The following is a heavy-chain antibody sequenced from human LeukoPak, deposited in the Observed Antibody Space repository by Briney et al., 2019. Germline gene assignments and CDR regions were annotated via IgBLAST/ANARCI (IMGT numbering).Heavy chain of an antibody. CDR3: ARVGVGYFDSSGYYRPDAFDI. Sequence: SETLSLTCTVSGGSISSYYWSWIRQPAGKGLEWIGRIYRSGSTNYNPSLKSRVTMSVDTSKNQFSLKLSSVTAADTAVYYCARVGVGYFDSSGYYRPDAFDIWGQGTMVTVSS. CDR2: IYRSGST. V-gene: IGHV4-4*07. D-gene: IGHD3-22*01. CDR1: GGSISSYY. J-gene: IGHJ3*02.